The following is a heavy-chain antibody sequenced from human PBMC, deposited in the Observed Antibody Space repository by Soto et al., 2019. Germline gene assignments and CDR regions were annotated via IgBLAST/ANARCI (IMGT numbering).Heavy chain of an antibody. J-gene: IGHJ3*02. Sequence: ASVKVSCKASGYTFTSYYMHWVRQAPGQGLEWMGIINPSGGSTSYAQKFQGRVTMTRDTSMSTVYMELSSLRSEDTAVYYCARDRESSGWYRSGATNDAFDIWGQGTMVTVSS. V-gene: IGHV1-46*01. CDR2: INPSGGST. D-gene: IGHD6-19*01. CDR1: GYTFTSYY. CDR3: ARDRESSGWYRSGATNDAFDI.